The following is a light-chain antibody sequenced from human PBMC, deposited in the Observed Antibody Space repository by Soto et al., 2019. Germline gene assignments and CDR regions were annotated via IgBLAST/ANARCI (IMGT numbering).Light chain of an antibody. J-gene: IGKJ3*01. V-gene: IGKV3-11*01. CDR1: QSVTNSY. Sequence: EIVLTQSPATLSLSPGERATLSCRASQSVTNSYLAWYQQKPGQAPRPLIYDVSNRATGIPARFSGSGSGTDFTLTISSLEPEDFAVYYCQQRSNWPRFTFGPGTKVDIK. CDR3: QQRSNWPRFT. CDR2: DVS.